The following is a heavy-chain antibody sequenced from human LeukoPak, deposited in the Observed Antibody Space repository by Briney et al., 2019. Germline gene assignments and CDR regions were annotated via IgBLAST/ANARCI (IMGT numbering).Heavy chain of an antibody. Sequence: ASVKVSCKGSGYTFTSDGISGGRHGPGQGLEWMGGISAFNVIPRYAQKLQGRVTMTTETSTSTAYMELRRLRCHATAVYYCARDEYYDILTGYNRPYSYYYYYYCMDVWGQGTTVTVSS. CDR3: ARDEYYDILTGYNRPYSYYYYYYCMDV. CDR1: GYTFTSDG. D-gene: IGHD3-9*01. V-gene: IGHV1-18*01. CDR2: ISAFNVIP. J-gene: IGHJ6*02.